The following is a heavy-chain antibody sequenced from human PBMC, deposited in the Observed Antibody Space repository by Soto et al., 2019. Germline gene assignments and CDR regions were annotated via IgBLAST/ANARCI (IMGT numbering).Heavy chain of an antibody. CDR1: GASISRYY. V-gene: IGHV4-59*01. J-gene: IGHJ4*02. Sequence: PSETLSLTCTVSGASISRYYWSWIRQSPLKGLEWIGYLYNTGSTIYNPSLKSRVTISVDTSKNQFSLKLNSVTAADTAVYYCARAKGRAVMGSRPRSYFDYWGQGTLVTVSS. CDR3: ARAKGRAVMGSRPRSYFDY. D-gene: IGHD6-13*01. CDR2: LYNTGST.